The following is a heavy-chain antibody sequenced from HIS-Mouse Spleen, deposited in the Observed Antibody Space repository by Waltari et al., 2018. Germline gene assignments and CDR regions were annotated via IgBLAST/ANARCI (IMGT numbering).Heavy chain of an antibody. J-gene: IGHJ4*02. D-gene: IGHD7-27*01. CDR3: ARGNWD. CDR2: INPNRGGT. V-gene: IGHV1-2*02. Sequence: QVQLVQSGAEVKKPGASVKVSCKASGYTFTGYYMHWVRPAPGQGLGGMGGINPNRGGTNYGQKFQGRVTMTRDTSISTAYMELSRLRSDDTAVYYCARGNWDWGQGTLVTVSS. CDR1: GYTFTGYY.